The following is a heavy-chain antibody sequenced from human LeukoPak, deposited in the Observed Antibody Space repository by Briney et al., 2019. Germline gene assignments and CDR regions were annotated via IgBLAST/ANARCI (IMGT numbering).Heavy chain of an antibody. CDR2: ISSSSSTI. CDR3: ARDLRYDFWSGYAPSDY. Sequence: GGSLRLSCAASGFTFSSYSMNWVRQAPGKGLEWVSYISSSSSTIYYADSVKGRLTISRDNAKNSLYLQMNSLRAEDTAVYYCARDLRYDFWSGYAPSDYWGQGTLVTVSS. CDR1: GFTFSSYS. V-gene: IGHV3-48*01. D-gene: IGHD3-3*01. J-gene: IGHJ4*02.